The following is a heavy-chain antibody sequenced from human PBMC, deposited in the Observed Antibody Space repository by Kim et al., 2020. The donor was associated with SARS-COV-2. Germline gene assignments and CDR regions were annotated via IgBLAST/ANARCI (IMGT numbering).Heavy chain of an antibody. CDR3: ASLAVLLWFGGRARADY. CDR2: ISYDGSNK. V-gene: IGHV3-30-3*01. J-gene: IGHJ4*02. CDR1: GFTFSSYA. Sequence: GGSLRLSCAASGFTFSSYAMHWVRQAPGKGLEWVAVISYDGSNKYYADSVKGRFTISRDNSKNTVYLQMNSLRAEDTAVYYCASLAVLLWFGGRARADYWGKGALVTVS. D-gene: IGHD3-10*01.